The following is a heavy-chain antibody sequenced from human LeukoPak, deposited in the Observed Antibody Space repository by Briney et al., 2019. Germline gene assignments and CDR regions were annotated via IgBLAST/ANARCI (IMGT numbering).Heavy chain of an antibody. J-gene: IGHJ6*02. CDR1: GYTFTSYD. V-gene: IGHV1-8*01. CDR3: ARGVLDGVYV. D-gene: IGHD3-3*02. Sequence: ASVNVSCTASGYTFTSYDINWVRQATGQGLKWMGWVNPNSGHARSPQKFQGRVTMTRDTSISTAYLELSSVTFEDTAVYYCARGVLDGVYVWGQGTAVTVSS. CDR2: VNPNSGHA.